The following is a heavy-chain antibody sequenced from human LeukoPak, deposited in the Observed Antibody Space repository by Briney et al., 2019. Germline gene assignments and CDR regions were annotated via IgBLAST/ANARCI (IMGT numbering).Heavy chain of an antibody. V-gene: IGHV3-23*01. CDR2: ISGRGGST. CDR1: GFTFSSYA. Sequence: GGSLRLSCAASGFTFSSYAMSWVRQAPGKGLEWVSAISGRGGSTYYADSVKGRFTISRDNSKNTLYLQMNSLRAEDTAVYYCAKSPYSGSYYGVRYNWFDPWGQGTLVTVSS. CDR3: AKSPYSGSYYGVRYNWFDP. D-gene: IGHD1-26*01. J-gene: IGHJ5*02.